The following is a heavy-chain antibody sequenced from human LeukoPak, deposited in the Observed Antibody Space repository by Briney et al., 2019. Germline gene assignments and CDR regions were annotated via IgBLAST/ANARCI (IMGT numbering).Heavy chain of an antibody. CDR2: ISYDGSNK. J-gene: IGHJ4*02. CDR1: GFTFSSYG. CDR3: ASGRGPFDF. D-gene: IGHD1-1*01. Sequence: GSLRLSCAASGFTFSSYGMHWVRQAPGKGLEWVAVISYDGSNKYYADSVKGRFTISRDNSKNTLYLQMNSLRPEDTAVYYCASGRGPFDFWGQGTLVTVSS. V-gene: IGHV3-30*03.